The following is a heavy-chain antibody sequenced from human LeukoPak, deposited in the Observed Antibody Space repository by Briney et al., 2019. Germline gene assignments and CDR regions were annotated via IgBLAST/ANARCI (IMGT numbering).Heavy chain of an antibody. D-gene: IGHD6-13*01. CDR2: ISSSSSYI. CDR3: ARDPPRIAAAPFDY. CDR1: GFTFSSYS. V-gene: IGHV3-21*01. Sequence: GGSLRLSCAASGFTFSSYSMNWVRQAPGKGLEWVSSISSSSSYIYYADSVKGRFTISRDNAKNSLYLQMNSLRAEDTAVYYCARDPPRIAAAPFDYWGQGTLVTVSS. J-gene: IGHJ4*02.